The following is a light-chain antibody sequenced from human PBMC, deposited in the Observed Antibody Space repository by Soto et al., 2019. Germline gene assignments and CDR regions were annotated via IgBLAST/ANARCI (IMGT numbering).Light chain of an antibody. J-gene: IGKJ1*01. Sequence: EIVLTQSPPTLSVTPGEGVTLSCRASQSVSSNLAWYQQRPGQAPRLLIYDASSRATGIPDRFSGSGSGTDFTLTISRLEPEDFAVYFCQHCGISPHTFGQGTKVDIK. CDR1: QSVSSN. CDR2: DAS. V-gene: IGKV3-20*01. CDR3: QHCGISPHT.